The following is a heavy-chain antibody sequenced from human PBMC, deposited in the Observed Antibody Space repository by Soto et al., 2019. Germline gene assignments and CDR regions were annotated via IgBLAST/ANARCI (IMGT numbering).Heavy chain of an antibody. CDR1: GFSISRHG. CDR2: SSYDGSNR. D-gene: IGHD2-15*01. CDR3: AKDGGGLCFLDN. Sequence: QVKLVESGGGLVQPGGSLRLSCTASGFSISRHGMHWVRQAPGKGLEWVAVSSYDGSNRYYEESVKGRFTISRDNSENTVYLEMNSLRGEDTAVYYCAKDGGGLCFLDNWGQGTLVTVSS. J-gene: IGHJ4*02. V-gene: IGHV3-30*18.